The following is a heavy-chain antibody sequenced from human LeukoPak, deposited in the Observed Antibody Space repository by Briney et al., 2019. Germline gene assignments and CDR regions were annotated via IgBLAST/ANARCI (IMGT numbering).Heavy chain of an antibody. D-gene: IGHD5-12*01. CDR3: ARSSGYDTFDY. J-gene: IGHJ4*02. V-gene: IGHV3-11*01. Sequence: GVSLRLSCTASGFPFSYYYMSCIRQAPGKGLEWVSYISSSGSTIYYADSVKGRFPISRDNAKNSLYLQMNSLRAEDTAVYYCARSSGYDTFDYWGQGSLVTVPS. CDR2: ISSSGSTI. CDR1: GFPFSYYY.